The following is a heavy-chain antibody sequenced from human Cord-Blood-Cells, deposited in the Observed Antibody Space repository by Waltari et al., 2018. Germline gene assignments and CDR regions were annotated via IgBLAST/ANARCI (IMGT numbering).Heavy chain of an antibody. Sequence: QVQLQESGPGLVKPSQTLSLTCTVSGGSISSGDYYWSWIRQPPGKGLEWGGYIYYGGRTYDNPSLKSRVTISVDTSKNQFSLKLSSVTAADTAVYYWARVAIGRGSSAFDIWGQGTMVTVSS. CDR1: GGSISSGDYY. CDR2: IYYGGRT. CDR3: ARVAIGRGSSAFDI. V-gene: IGHV4-30-4*08. J-gene: IGHJ3*02. D-gene: IGHD3-16*01.